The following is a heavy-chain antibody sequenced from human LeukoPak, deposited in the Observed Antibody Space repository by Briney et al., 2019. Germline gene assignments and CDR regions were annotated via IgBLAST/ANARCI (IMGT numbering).Heavy chain of an antibody. J-gene: IGHJ4*02. D-gene: IGHD1-26*01. V-gene: IGHV1-69*05. CDR1: GGTFSSYA. Sequence: GASVKVSCKASGGTFSSYAISWVRHAPGQGLEWVGGIILIFGTANYAQKFQGRVTITTDESTSTAYMELSSLRSEDTAVYYCARTNSGSYSGSLVYWGQGTLVTVSS. CDR2: IILIFGTA. CDR3: ARTNSGSYSGSLVY.